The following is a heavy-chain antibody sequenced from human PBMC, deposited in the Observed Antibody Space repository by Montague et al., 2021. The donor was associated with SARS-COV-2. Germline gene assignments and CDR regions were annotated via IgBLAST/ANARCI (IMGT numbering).Heavy chain of an antibody. CDR3: AREQHIAVVTATPGAFDI. CDR2: IWYEGSNK. V-gene: IGHV3-33*08. J-gene: IGHJ3*02. D-gene: IGHD2-21*02. Sequence: SLRLSCPASGFSFSTYAMHWVRQAPGKGLEWVAVIWYEGSNKYYADSVKGRFTISRDNSKNTLYLQMNSLRAEDTAVYYCAREQHIAVVTATPGAFDIWGQGTMVTVSS. CDR1: GFSFSTYA.